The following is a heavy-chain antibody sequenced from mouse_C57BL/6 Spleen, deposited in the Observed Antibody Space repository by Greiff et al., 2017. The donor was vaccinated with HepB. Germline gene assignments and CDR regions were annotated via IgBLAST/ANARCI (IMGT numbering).Heavy chain of an antibody. J-gene: IGHJ3*01. CDR1: GYSIPSGYY. CDR2: ISYDGSN. V-gene: IGHV3-6*01. D-gene: IGHD2-3*01. Sequence: EVHLVESGPGLVKPSQSLSLTCSVTGYSIPSGYYWYWIRQFPGNKLEWMGYISYDGSNNYNPSLKNRISITPDTSKNQFFLKLNSVTTEDTATYYCARGGDGYPPWFAYWGKGTLVTVSA. CDR3: ARGGDGYPPWFAY.